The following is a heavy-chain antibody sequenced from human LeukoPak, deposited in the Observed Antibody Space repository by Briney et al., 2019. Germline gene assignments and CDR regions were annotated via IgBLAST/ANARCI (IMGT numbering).Heavy chain of an antibody. D-gene: IGHD1-7*01. Sequence: SETLSLTCSVSGGSISGYYWTWIRQPAGKGPEWIGRVYTSGSTHYNPSLKTRLTMSVDTSKNQFSLKLSSVTAADTAVYYCARLITGTTTAFDIWGQGTMVTVSS. V-gene: IGHV4-4*07. CDR1: GGSISGYY. CDR3: ARLITGTTTAFDI. CDR2: VYTSGST. J-gene: IGHJ3*02.